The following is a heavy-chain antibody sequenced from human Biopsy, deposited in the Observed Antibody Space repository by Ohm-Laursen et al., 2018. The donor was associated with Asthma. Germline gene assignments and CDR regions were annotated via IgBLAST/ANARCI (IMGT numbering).Heavy chain of an antibody. CDR1: GFSFSNFA. CDR3: VRDGTNDAFDI. V-gene: IGHV3-30*01. D-gene: IGHD1-1*01. Sequence: SLRLSCAASGFSFSNFAIHWVRQAPGKGLEWVGVISKGASTQDYADSVKGRFTMARDNSKNTLDLQMNSLREEDTAVYYCVRDGTNDAFDIWGQGTVVSVSS. CDR2: ISKGASTQ. J-gene: IGHJ3*02.